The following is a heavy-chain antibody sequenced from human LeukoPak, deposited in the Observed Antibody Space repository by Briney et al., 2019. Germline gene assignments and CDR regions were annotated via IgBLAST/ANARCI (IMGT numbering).Heavy chain of an antibody. D-gene: IGHD3-10*01. V-gene: IGHV5-51*01. CDR3: ARPVWFGELLGWFDP. CDR1: GYSFTSYW. J-gene: IGHJ5*02. CDR2: IYPGDSDT. Sequence: GESLKISCKGSGYSFTSYWIGWVRQMPGKGLEWMGIIYPGDSDTRYSPSFQGQVTISADKSINTAYLQWSSLKASDTAMYYCARPVWFGELLGWFDPWGQGTLVTVSS.